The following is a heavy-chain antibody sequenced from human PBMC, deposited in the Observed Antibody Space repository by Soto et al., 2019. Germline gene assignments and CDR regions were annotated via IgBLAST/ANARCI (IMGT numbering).Heavy chain of an antibody. D-gene: IGHD5-12*01. Sequence: SETLSLTCTVSGGSISSGGYYWSWIRQHPGKGLEWIGYIYYSGSTYYNPSLKSRVTISVDTSKNQFSLKLSSVTAADTAVYYWGRGVRPNSGNGNDYWGRGTLVAFPS. CDR2: IYYSGST. V-gene: IGHV4-31*03. CDR3: GRGVRPNSGNGNDY. J-gene: IGHJ4*02. CDR1: GGSISSGGYY.